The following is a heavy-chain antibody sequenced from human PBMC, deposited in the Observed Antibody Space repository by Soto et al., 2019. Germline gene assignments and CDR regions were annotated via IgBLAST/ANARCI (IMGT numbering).Heavy chain of an antibody. V-gene: IGHV1-46*01. J-gene: IGHJ5*02. CDR1: GYTFSSYY. CDR3: AEAQHSWFDP. D-gene: IGHD3-3*02. Sequence: ASVKVSCKASGYTFSSYYIHWVRQAPGQGLEWMGIINPSGGSTNYAQKFQDRVTMTRDTSTSTAYMELSSLRSEDTAVYYCAEAQHSWFDPWGQGTLVTVSS. CDR2: INPSGGST.